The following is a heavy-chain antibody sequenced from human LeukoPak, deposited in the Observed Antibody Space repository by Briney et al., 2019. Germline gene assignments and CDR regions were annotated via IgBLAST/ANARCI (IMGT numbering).Heavy chain of an antibody. V-gene: IGHV3-30-3*01. Sequence: GGSLRLSCAASGFTFSSYAMHWVRQAPGKGLEWVAVISYDGSNKYYADSVKGRSTISRDNSKNTLYLQMNSLRAEDTAVYYCARDGGSYYFDYWGQGTLVTVSS. D-gene: IGHD1-26*01. CDR3: ARDGGSYYFDY. CDR2: ISYDGSNK. CDR1: GFTFSSYA. J-gene: IGHJ4*02.